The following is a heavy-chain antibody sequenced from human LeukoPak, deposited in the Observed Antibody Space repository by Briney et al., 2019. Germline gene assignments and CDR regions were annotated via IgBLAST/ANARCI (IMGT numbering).Heavy chain of an antibody. D-gene: IGHD1-1*01. CDR1: GGSISSSSYY. CDR3: ARLQHGSDY. V-gene: IGHV4-39*01. CDR2: IYYSGST. Sequence: SETLSLTCPVSGGSISSSSYYWGWIRRPPGKGLEWIGSIYYSGSTYYNPSLKSRVTISVDTSKNQFSLKLSSVTAADTAVYYCARLQHGSDYWGQGTLVTVSS. J-gene: IGHJ4*02.